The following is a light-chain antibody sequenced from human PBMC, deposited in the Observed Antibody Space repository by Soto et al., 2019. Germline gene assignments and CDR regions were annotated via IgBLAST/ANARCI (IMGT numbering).Light chain of an antibody. CDR3: QQYNSGPLT. V-gene: IGKV1-5*01. CDR1: QSISSW. CDR2: DAS. Sequence: DIQMTQSPSTLSASVGDRVTITCRASQSISSWLAWYQQKPGKAPKLLIYDASSLESGVPSRFSGSGSGTEFTLTISSLQPDDFATYYCQQYNSGPLTFGGVTKVDIK. J-gene: IGKJ4*01.